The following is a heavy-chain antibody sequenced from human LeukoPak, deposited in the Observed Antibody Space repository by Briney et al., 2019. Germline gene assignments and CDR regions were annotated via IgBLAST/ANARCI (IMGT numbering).Heavy chain of an antibody. Sequence: SVKVSCKASGGTFSSYAISWVRQAPGQGLEWMGGIIPIFGTANYAQKFQGRVTITADESTSTAYMELSSLRSENTAVYDCARSDIVVVPAAPHTDYYYYGMDVWGQGTTVTVSS. CDR3: ARSDIVVVPAAPHTDYYYYGMDV. V-gene: IGHV1-69*13. J-gene: IGHJ6*02. D-gene: IGHD2-2*01. CDR2: IIPIFGTA. CDR1: GGTFSSYA.